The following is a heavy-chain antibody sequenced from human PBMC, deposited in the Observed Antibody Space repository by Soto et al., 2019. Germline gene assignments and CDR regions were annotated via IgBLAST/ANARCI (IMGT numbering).Heavy chain of an antibody. V-gene: IGHV3-30*18. J-gene: IGHJ4*02. CDR3: AKSVYNWNDGFFDY. Sequence: QVQLVESGGGVVQPGRSLRLSCAASGFTFSTYGMHWVRQALGKGLEWVAVISYDGNNKYYADSVKGRFTISRDNSKNTLYLQMSSLRAEDTAVYYCAKSVYNWNDGFFDYWGQGTLVTVSS. CDR2: ISYDGNNK. D-gene: IGHD1-1*01. CDR1: GFTFSTYG.